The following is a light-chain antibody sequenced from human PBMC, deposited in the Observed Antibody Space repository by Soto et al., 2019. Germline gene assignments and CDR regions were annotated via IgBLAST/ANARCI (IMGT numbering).Light chain of an antibody. V-gene: IGKV3-15*01. CDR1: QNIARN. Sequence: EIVMTQSPATLSVSVGERATLSCRASQNIARNFAWYQQEPGQAPRLLIYGASTRATGIPDRFSGSGSGTDFTLTISSLQPEDFATYYCQQSYSTPHTFGQGTRLEIK. CDR3: QQSYSTPHT. CDR2: GAS. J-gene: IGKJ5*01.